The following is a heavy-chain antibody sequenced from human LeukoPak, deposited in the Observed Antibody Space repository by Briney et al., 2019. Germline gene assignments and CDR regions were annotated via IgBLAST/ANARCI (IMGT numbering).Heavy chain of an antibody. Sequence: SVTVSCTASGGTFSSYAISWVRQAPGQGLEWMGGIIPIFGTANYAQKFQGRVTITADESTSTAYMELSSLRSEDTAVYYCARDCSGGSCYGAFDIWGQGTMVTVSS. V-gene: IGHV1-69*13. CDR1: GGTFSSYA. CDR2: IIPIFGTA. D-gene: IGHD2-15*01. J-gene: IGHJ3*02. CDR3: ARDCSGGSCYGAFDI.